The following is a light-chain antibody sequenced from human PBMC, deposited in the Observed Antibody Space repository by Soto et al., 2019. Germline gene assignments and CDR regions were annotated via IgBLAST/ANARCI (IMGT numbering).Light chain of an antibody. CDR3: QQYHTSPLT. Sequence: EIVLTQSPGTLSLSPGDRATLSCRASQSVSRSYLGWYQQKPGQAPRGIIYGASIRATGIPDRFSGSGSGTEFTLTISRLEPEDFALDDCQQYHTSPLTFGQGTKVDIK. CDR2: GAS. CDR1: QSVSRSY. V-gene: IGKV3-20*01. J-gene: IGKJ1*01.